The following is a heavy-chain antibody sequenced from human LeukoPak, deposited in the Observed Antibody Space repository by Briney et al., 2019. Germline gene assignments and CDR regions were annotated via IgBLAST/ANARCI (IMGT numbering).Heavy chain of an antibody. CDR3: PYYDFWSGPSETP. V-gene: IGHV4-34*01. CDR1: GGSFSGYY. J-gene: IGHJ5*02. D-gene: IGHD3-3*01. CDR2: INHSGST. Sequence: PSETLSLTGAVYGGSFSGYYWSWIRQPPGKGLEWIGEINHSGSTNYNPSLKSRVTISVDTSKNQFSLKLSSVTAADTAVYYCPYYDFWSGPSETPWGQGTLVTVSS.